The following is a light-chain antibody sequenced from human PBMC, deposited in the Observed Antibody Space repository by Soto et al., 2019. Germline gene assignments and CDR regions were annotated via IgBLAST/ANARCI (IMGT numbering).Light chain of an antibody. V-gene: IGKV1-6*02. J-gene: IGKJ1*01. CDR3: LQDYNYPRT. Sequence: IQMTQSPSSLSASVGDRVTITCRASQGIRNDLGWYQQKPGEAPNLLIYAATSLRSGVPSRFSGSGSGTDFTLTISSLQPEDFATYYCLQDYNYPRTFGQGTKVE. CDR1: QGIRND. CDR2: AAT.